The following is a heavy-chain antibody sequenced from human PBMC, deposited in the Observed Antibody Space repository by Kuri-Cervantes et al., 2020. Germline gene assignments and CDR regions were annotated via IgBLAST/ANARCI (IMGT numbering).Heavy chain of an antibody. CDR2: IIPIFGTA. J-gene: IGHJ4*02. V-gene: IGHV1-69*06. CDR3: ARVSGLLYFDY. Sequence: SVKVSCKASGGTFSSHTISWVRQAPGQGLEWMGGIIPIFGTANYAQKFQGRVTITADKSTSTAYMELSSLRSEDTAVYYCARVSGLLYFDYWGQGTLVTVSS. CDR1: GGTFSSHT. D-gene: IGHD3/OR15-3a*01.